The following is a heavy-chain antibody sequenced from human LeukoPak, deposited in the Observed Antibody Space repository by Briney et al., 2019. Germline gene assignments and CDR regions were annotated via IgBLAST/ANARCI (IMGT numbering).Heavy chain of an antibody. J-gene: IGHJ4*02. CDR1: GGSINSYY. CDR2: IYYSGST. V-gene: IGHV4-59*12. D-gene: IGHD3-10*01. Sequence: PSETLSLTCTVSGGSINSYYWSWIRQPPGKGLEWIGYIYYSGSTNYNPSLKSRVTISVDTSKNQFSLKLSSVTAADTAVYYCARLSLGVKFRQFDYWGQGTLVTVSS. CDR3: ARLSLGVKFRQFDY.